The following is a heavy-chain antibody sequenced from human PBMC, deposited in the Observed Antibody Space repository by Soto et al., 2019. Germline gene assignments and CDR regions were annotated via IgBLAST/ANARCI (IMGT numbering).Heavy chain of an antibody. Sequence: ASVKGSCTVSGYTLTEVSMDWVRQAPGKGLEWMGGFDPEHGDTIYAQNFQGRVTMTEDTTTDTAYMELSSLRVEDTAVYYCAKLRYFDWSSYNWFEYWGQGTPVTVSS. CDR2: FDPEHGDT. J-gene: IGHJ5*01. V-gene: IGHV1-24*01. D-gene: IGHD3-9*01. CDR1: GYTLTEVS. CDR3: AKLRYFDWSSYNWFEY.